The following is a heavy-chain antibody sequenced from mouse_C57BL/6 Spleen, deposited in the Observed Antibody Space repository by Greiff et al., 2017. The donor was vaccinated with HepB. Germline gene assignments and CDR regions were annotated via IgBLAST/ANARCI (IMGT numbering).Heavy chain of an antibody. CDR1: GYAFTNYL. CDR3: ARSGYSNRFAY. J-gene: IGHJ3*01. Sequence: VKVVESGAELVRPGTSVKVSCKASGYAFTNYLIEWVKQRPGQGLEWIGVINPGSGGTNYNEKFKGKATLTADKSSSTAYMQLSSLTSEDSAVYFCARSGYSNRFAYWGQGTLVTVSA. CDR2: INPGSGGT. D-gene: IGHD2-5*01. V-gene: IGHV1-54*01.